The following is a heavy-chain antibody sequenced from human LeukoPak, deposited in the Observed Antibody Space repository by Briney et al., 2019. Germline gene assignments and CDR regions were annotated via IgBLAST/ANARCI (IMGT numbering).Heavy chain of an antibody. Sequence: GGSLRLSCAASGFTFSSYAMSWVRQAPGKGLEWVPAISGSGGSTYYADSVKGRFTTSRDNSKNTLYLQMNSLRAEDTAVYYCAKYITMIVVVITTPDYWGQGTLVTVSS. V-gene: IGHV3-23*01. CDR3: AKYITMIVVVITTPDY. D-gene: IGHD3-22*01. CDR2: ISGSGGST. CDR1: GFTFSSYA. J-gene: IGHJ4*02.